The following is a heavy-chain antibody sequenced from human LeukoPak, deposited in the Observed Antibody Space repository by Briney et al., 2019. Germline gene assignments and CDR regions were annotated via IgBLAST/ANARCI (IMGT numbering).Heavy chain of an antibody. V-gene: IGHV3-21*01. Sequence: PGGSLRLSCAASGFTFSSYSVNWVRQAPGKGLEWVSSISSSSSYIYYADSVKGRFTISRDNAKNSLHLQMNSLRAEDTAVYYCAREIAVAGTRGDYWGQGTLVTVSS. J-gene: IGHJ4*02. CDR3: AREIAVAGTRGDY. CDR1: GFTFSSYS. D-gene: IGHD6-19*01. CDR2: ISSSSSYI.